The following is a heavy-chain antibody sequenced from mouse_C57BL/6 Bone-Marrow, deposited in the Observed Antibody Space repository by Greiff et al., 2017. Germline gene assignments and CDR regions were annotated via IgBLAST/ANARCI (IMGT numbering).Heavy chain of an antibody. Sequence: QVQLQQSGPELVKPGASVKISCKASGYAFSSSWMNWVKQRPGKGLEWIGRIYPGDGDTNYNGKFKGKATLTADKSSSTAYMQLSSLTSEDSAVYYCASYYGSSYGAMDYRGQGTSVTVSS. D-gene: IGHD1-1*01. CDR1: GYAFSSSW. V-gene: IGHV1-82*01. CDR3: ASYYGSSYGAMDY. CDR2: IYPGDGDT. J-gene: IGHJ4*01.